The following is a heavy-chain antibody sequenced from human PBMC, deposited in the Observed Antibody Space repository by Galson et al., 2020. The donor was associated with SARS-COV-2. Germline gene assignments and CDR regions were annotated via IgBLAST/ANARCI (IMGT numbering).Heavy chain of an antibody. J-gene: IGHJ6*03. V-gene: IGHV1-69*10. D-gene: IGHD2-2*01. CDR2: IIPILGIA. CDR3: ARDPGYCSSTSCSDGYYYYMDV. CDR1: GGTFSSYA. Sequence: KISCKASGGTFSSYAISWVRQAPGQGLEWMGGIIPILGIAHYAQQFQGIVTLTADKSTSTAYMELSSLRSEDTAVYYCARDPGYCSSTSCSDGYYYYMDVWGKGTMVTVSS.